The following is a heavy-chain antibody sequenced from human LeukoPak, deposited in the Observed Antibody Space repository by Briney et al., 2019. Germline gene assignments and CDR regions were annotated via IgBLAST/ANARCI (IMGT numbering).Heavy chain of an antibody. CDR1: GGSISSYY. CDR3: ARDDIGYCSSTSCSHYFDY. D-gene: IGHD2-2*01. Sequence: SGTLSLTCTVSGGSISSYYWSWIRQPPGKGLEWIGYIYYSGSTNYNPSLKSRVTISVDTSKNQFSLKLSSVTAADTAVYYCARDDIGYCSSTSCSHYFDYWGQGTLVTVSS. V-gene: IGHV4-59*01. CDR2: IYYSGST. J-gene: IGHJ4*02.